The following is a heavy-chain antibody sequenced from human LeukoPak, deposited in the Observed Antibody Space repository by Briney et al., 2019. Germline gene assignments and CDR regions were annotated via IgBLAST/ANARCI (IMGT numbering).Heavy chain of an antibody. CDR1: GFTFSSYG. V-gene: IGHV3-33*01. J-gene: IGHJ4*02. CDR2: IWYDRSNK. D-gene: IGHD3-16*02. Sequence: GGSLRLSCAASGFTFSSYGMHWVRQAPGKGLEWVAVIWYDRSNKYYADSVKGRFTISRDNSKNTLYLQMNSLRAEDTAVYYCARDQYDYVWGSYRSYPDYWGQGTLVTVSS. CDR3: ARDQYDYVWGSYRSYPDY.